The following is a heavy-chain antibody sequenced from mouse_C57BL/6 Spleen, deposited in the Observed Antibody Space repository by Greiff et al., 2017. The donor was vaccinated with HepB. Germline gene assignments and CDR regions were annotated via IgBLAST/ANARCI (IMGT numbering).Heavy chain of an antibody. D-gene: IGHD2-1*01. CDR3: ARKSYGNYYYYAMDY. J-gene: IGHJ4*01. Sequence: VQLQQSGTELVKPGASVKLSCKASGYTFTSYWMHWVKQRPGQGLEWIGNINPSNGGTNYNEKFKSKATLTVDKSSSTAYMQLSSLTSEDSAVYYWARKSYGNYYYYAMDYWGQGTSVTVSS. CDR1: GYTFTSYW. CDR2: INPSNGGT. V-gene: IGHV1-53*01.